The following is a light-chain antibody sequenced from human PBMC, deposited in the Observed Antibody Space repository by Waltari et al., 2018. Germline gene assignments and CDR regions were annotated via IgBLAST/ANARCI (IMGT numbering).Light chain of an antibody. Sequence: QSALTQPASVSGSPGQSITISCPGTSSDVGGYNYVSWYQQHPGKAPKLMIYEVSNRPSGVSNRFSGSKSGNTASLTISGLQAEDEADYYCSSYTSSRTWVFGGGTKVTVL. V-gene: IGLV2-14*01. J-gene: IGLJ3*02. CDR2: EVS. CDR3: SSYTSSRTWV. CDR1: SSDVGGYNY.